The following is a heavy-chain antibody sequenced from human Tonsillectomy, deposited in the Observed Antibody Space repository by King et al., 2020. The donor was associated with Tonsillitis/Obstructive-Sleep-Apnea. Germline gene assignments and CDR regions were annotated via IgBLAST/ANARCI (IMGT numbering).Heavy chain of an antibody. D-gene: IGHD4-11*01. CDR2: INPSGGAS. V-gene: IGHV1-46*01. Sequence: VQLVESGAEVKKPGASVQVSCKASGYTFASYHIHWVRQAPGQGLECLGVINPSGGASTYAQKVQGRVTMTRDTSTSTVYMELSILSSEDTAGYYCERAYSNLGTWGQGTLVTVSS. CDR1: GYTFASYH. J-gene: IGHJ4*02. CDR3: ERAYSNLGT.